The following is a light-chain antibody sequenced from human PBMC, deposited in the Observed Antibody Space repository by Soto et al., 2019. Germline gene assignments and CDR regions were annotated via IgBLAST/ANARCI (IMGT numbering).Light chain of an antibody. CDR2: GAS. V-gene: IGKV3-20*01. Sequence: EIVLTQSPGTLSLSPGERATLSCRASQSVSSNYLAWYQQNPGQPPRLLIYGASGRATGIPDRFSGSGSGTDFTLTISRLEPEDFAVYYCQQYGDSRWTFGQGTKVDIK. CDR1: QSVSSNY. J-gene: IGKJ1*01. CDR3: QQYGDSRWT.